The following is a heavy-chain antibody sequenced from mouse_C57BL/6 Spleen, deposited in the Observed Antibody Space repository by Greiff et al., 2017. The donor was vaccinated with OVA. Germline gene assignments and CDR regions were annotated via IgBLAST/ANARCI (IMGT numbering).Heavy chain of an antibody. D-gene: IGHD2-3*01. CDR1: GYSITSGYY. Sequence: EVQVVESGPGLVKPSQSLSLTCSVTGYSITSGYYWNWIRQFPGNKLEWMGYISYDGSNNYNPSLKNRISITRDTSKNQFFLKLNSVTTEDTATYYCARDRDDGYWWYFDVWGTGTTVTVSS. J-gene: IGHJ1*03. CDR3: ARDRDDGYWWYFDV. CDR2: ISYDGSN. V-gene: IGHV3-6*01.